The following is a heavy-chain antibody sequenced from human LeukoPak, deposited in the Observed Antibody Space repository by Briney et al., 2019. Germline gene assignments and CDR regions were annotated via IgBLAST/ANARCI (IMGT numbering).Heavy chain of an antibody. CDR1: GFTFSSYG. CDR3: ARARSGGSYRGSPMYY. V-gene: IGHV3-33*08. Sequence: PGGSLRLSCAASGFTFSSYGMHWVRQAPGKGLEWVAVIWNDGSNDYYADSVKGRFTISSDNSKNTLYLQVNSLRAEDTAVYYCARARSGGSYRGSPMYYWGQGTLVTVSS. CDR2: IWNDGSND. J-gene: IGHJ4*02. D-gene: IGHD3-10*01.